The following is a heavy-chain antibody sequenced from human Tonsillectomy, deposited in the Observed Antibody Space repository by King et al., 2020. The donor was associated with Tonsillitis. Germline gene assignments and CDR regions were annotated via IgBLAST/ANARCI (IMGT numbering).Heavy chain of an antibody. D-gene: IGHD3-16*02. CDR3: ARTRLYTDAFDI. CDR2: IYYSGNT. J-gene: IGHJ3*02. CDR1: GGSISSYY. Sequence: VQLQESGPGLVKPSETLSLTCTVSGGSISSYYWSWIRQPPGKGLEWIGYIYYSGNTNYNPSLKSRVSISVATSKNQFSLKLSSVTAADTAVYCCARTRLYTDAFDIWGQGTMLTVS. V-gene: IGHV4-59*08.